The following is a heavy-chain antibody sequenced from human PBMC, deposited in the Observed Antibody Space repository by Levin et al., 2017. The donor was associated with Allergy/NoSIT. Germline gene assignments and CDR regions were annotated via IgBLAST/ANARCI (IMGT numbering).Heavy chain of an antibody. V-gene: IGHV3-7*01. D-gene: IGHD2-15*01. CDR3: ARGGVGYCSGGSCYSRYYYYYGMDV. CDR2: IKQDGSEK. Sequence: PGGSLRLSCAASGFTFSSYWMSWVRQAPGKGLEWVANIKQDGSEKYYVDSVKGRFTISRDNAKNSLYLQMNSLRAEDTAVYYCARGGVGYCSGGSCYSRYYYYYGMDVWGQGTTVTVSS. J-gene: IGHJ6*02. CDR1: GFTFSSYW.